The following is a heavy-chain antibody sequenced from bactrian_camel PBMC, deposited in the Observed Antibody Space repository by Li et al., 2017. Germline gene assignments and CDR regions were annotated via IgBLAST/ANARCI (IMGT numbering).Heavy chain of an antibody. CDR2: IWLGGRST. CDR1: GYTPRDYC. D-gene: IGHD3*01. J-gene: IGHJ4*01. V-gene: IGHV3S1*01. CDR3: AADLVPSGGFCYDTSQLHFFNY. Sequence: QVQLVESGGGSVQAGGSLKLSCAASGYTPRDYCVAWFRQVPGKEREGVARIWLGGRSTAYADSAKGRFTISKDNAKNTLYLEMTALKPEDSSVYICAADLVPSGGFCYDTSQLHFFNYRGRGTQVTVS.